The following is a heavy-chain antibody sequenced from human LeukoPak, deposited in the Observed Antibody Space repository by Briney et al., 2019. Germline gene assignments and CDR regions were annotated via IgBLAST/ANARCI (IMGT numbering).Heavy chain of an antibody. CDR3: ARVYMSKIPFS. Sequence: PGGSLRLSRAASGFTFDAYGMTWVRQAPGKGLEWVSGINWSGGSTGYADSVKGRFTISRDNAKNSLYLQMNSLRAEDTALYYCARVYMSKIPFSWGQGTLVTVSS. V-gene: IGHV3-20*04. CDR2: INWSGGST. D-gene: IGHD3-10*01. J-gene: IGHJ4*02. CDR1: GFTFDAYG.